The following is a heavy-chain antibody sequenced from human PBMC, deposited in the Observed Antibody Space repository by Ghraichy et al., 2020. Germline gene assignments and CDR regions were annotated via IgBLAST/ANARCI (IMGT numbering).Heavy chain of an antibody. V-gene: IGHV3-23*01. CDR3: AKGFRYYFGSGNYFPLDY. CDR1: GFSFGKSV. CDR2: ITSGGVT. Sequence: GVSLRLSCAASGFSFGKSVMTWVRQGPGKGLEWISEITSGGVTAYADSVKGRFTISRDNSNNTLYLQMNSLRAEDTALYYCAKGFRYYFGSGNYFPLDYWGQGTQVTVSS. D-gene: IGHD3-10*01. J-gene: IGHJ4*02.